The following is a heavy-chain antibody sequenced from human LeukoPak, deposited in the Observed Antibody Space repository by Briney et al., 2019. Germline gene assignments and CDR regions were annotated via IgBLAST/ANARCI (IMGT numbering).Heavy chain of an antibody. CDR3: ARHLPQYSSGPPTPFGY. CDR2: IYYSGST. CDR1: GGSISSSSYY. Sequence: PSETLSLTCTVSGGSISSSSYYWGWIRQPPGKGLEWIGSIYYSGSTYYNPSLKSRVTISVDTSKNQFSLKLSSVTAADTAVYYCARHLPQYSSGPPTPFGYWGQGTLVTVSS. J-gene: IGHJ4*02. V-gene: IGHV4-39*01. D-gene: IGHD3-22*01.